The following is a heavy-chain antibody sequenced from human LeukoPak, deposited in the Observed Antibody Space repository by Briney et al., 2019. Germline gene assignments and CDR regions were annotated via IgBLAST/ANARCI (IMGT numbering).Heavy chain of an antibody. CDR3: ARATHYGDYYPEGFDY. D-gene: IGHD4-17*01. CDR1: GYTFTRYV. CDR2: INAGDGNT. V-gene: IGHV1-3*01. Sequence: ASVKVSCKASGYTFTRYVMQWVRQAPGQRLEWMGWINAGDGNTKNSQKFQGRVTITRDTSANTVYMELSSLRSEDTAVYYCARATHYGDYYPEGFDYWGQGTLITVSS. J-gene: IGHJ4*02.